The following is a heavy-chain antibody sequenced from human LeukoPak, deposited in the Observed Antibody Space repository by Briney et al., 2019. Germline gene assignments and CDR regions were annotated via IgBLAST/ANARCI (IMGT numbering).Heavy chain of an antibody. J-gene: IGHJ4*02. CDR1: GYTFTDYY. V-gene: IGHV1-2*02. Sequence: ASVKVSCKASGYTFTDYYIHWVRQAPGQGLEWMGWINPNSGGTNYAQKFQGRVTMTRDTSISTAYMELSRLRSDDTAVYYCAREVFRYYYDSSGPKHFDYWGQGTLVTVSS. D-gene: IGHD3-22*01. CDR3: AREVFRYYYDSSGPKHFDY. CDR2: INPNSGGT.